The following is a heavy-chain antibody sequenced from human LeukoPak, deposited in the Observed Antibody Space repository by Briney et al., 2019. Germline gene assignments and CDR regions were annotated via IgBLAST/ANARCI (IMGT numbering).Heavy chain of an antibody. D-gene: IGHD6-13*01. V-gene: IGHV3-49*04. CDR1: GFTFGDYA. J-gene: IGHJ1*01. Sequence: GRSLRLSCTASGFTFGDYAMSWVRQAPGKGLEWVGFIRSKAYGGTTEYAASVKGRFTISRDDCKSIAYLQMNSLKTEDTAVYYCTRDPASSSSWLGPEYFQHWGQGTLVTVSS. CDR2: IRSKAYGGTT. CDR3: TRDPASSSSWLGPEYFQH.